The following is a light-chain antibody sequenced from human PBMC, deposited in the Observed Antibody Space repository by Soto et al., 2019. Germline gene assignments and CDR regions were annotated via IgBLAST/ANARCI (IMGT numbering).Light chain of an antibody. CDR3: HHYGYGADT. CDR1: ESVRNNS. J-gene: IGKJ2*01. V-gene: IGKV3-20*01. Sequence: ELVLTQSPGTLSLSPGERATLSCRASESVRNNSLAWYQQHPGQAPRLLIFGASSRGTGIPDRFTGSGSGADFSLTISRLEPEDSAVYFCHHYGYGADTFGQGTKLEIK. CDR2: GAS.